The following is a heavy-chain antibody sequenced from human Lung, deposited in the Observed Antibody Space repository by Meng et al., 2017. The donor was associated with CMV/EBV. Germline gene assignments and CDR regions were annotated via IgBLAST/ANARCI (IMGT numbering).Heavy chain of an antibody. J-gene: IGHJ4*02. V-gene: IGHV1-2*02. D-gene: IGHD6-19*01. Sequence: QVQLVQYWTKFKKPGASVKASCTTSGFTFSDYYIHWVRQAPGQWLEWMGWVNSNNDATNYARKFQGRVSMTRDTSISTAHMELSRLMSDDTAVYYCVRSSGWSLFDYWGQGTLVTVSS. CDR2: VNSNNDAT. CDR3: VRSSGWSLFDY. CDR1: GFTFSDYY.